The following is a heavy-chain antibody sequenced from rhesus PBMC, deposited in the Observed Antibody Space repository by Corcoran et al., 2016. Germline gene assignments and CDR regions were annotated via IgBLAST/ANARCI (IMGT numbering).Heavy chain of an antibody. Sequence: QVQLQESGPGLVKPSETLSLTCAVSGYSISSGYYWGWIRQPPGKGLEYIGSLSGNSGNTYYNPSLKSRVTISKDTSKNQFSLKLSSVTAADTAVYYCARESDNFWSGYYRVADYWGQGVLVTVSS. V-gene: IGHV4-99*02. CDR2: LSGNSGNT. CDR1: GYSISSGYY. D-gene: IGHD3-3*01. CDR3: ARESDNFWSGYYRVADY. J-gene: IGHJ4*01.